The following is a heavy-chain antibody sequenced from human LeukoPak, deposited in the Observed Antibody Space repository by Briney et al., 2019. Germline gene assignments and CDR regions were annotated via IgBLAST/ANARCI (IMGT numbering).Heavy chain of an antibody. CDR3: ARADEVAAATIGPAGY. CDR1: GFTFSSYA. D-gene: IGHD2-2*01. V-gene: IGHV3-23*01. CDR2: ISGSGGST. J-gene: IGHJ4*02. Sequence: GSLRLSCAASGFTFSSYAMSWVRQAPGKGLEWVSAISGSGGSTYYADSVKGRFTISRDNSKNTLYLQMNSLRAEDTAVYYCARADEVAAATIGPAGYWGQGTLVTVSS.